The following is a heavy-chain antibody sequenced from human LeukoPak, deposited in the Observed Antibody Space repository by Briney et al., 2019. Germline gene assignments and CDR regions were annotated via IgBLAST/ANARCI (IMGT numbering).Heavy chain of an antibody. CDR2: IIPIFGTA. CDR1: GGTFSSYA. D-gene: IGHD1-14*01. Sequence: SVKVSCKASGGTFSSYAISWVRQAPGQGLEWMGGIIPIFGTANHAQKFQGRVTITADESTSTAYMELSSLRSEDTAVYYCARSSGRSPNRDYMDVWGKGTTVTISS. CDR3: ARSSGRSPNRDYMDV. J-gene: IGHJ6*03. V-gene: IGHV1-69*13.